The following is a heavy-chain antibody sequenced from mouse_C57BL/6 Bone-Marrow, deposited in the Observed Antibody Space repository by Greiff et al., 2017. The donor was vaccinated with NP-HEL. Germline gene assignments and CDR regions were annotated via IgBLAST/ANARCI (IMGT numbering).Heavy chain of an antibody. CDR3: ARHHWYFDV. Sequence: EVQVVESGGGLVKPGGSLKLSCAASGFTFSDYGMHWVRQAPEKGLEWVAYISSGSSTIYYADTVKGRFTISRDNAKNTLFLQMTSLRSEDTAMYYCARHHWYFDVWGTGTTVTVSS. V-gene: IGHV5-17*01. CDR1: GFTFSDYG. J-gene: IGHJ1*03. CDR2: ISSGSSTI.